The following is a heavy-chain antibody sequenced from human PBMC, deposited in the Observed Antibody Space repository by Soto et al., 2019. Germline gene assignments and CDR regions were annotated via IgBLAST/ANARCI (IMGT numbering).Heavy chain of an antibody. CDR2: INHSGST. J-gene: IGHJ5*02. CDR1: GGSFSGYY. D-gene: IGHD3-3*01. V-gene: IGHV4-34*01. CDR3: ARISRLFGVDMIWGWFDP. Sequence: SETLSLTCAVYGGSFSGYYWSWIRQPPGKGLEWIGEINHSGSTNYNPSLKSRVTISVDTSKNQFSLKLSSVTAADTAVYYCARISRLFGVDMIWGWFDPWGQGTLVTVSA.